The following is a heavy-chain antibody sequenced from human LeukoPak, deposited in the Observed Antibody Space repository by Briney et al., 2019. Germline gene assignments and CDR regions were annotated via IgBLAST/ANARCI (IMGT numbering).Heavy chain of an antibody. V-gene: IGHV1-69*13. CDR2: IIPIFGTA. CDR3: ARDVPRGDYGEDYFDY. CDR1: GGTFSSYA. Sequence: SSVKVSCKASGGTFSSYAISWVRQAPGQGLEWMGGIIPIFGTANYAQKFQGRVTITADESTSTAYMELSSLRSEDTAVYYCARDVPRGDYGEDYFDYWGQGTLVTVSS. J-gene: IGHJ4*02. D-gene: IGHD4-17*01.